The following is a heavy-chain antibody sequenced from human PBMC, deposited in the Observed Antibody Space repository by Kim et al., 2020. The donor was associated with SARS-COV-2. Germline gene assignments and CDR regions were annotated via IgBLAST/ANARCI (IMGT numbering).Heavy chain of an antibody. Sequence: SETLSLTCTVSGGSISSSSYYWGWIRQPPGKGLEWIGSIYYSGSTYYNPSLKSRVTISVDTSKNQFSLKLSSVTAADTAVYYCARSEKGTGYGYYDILTGYYDRSIRFDPWGQGTLVTVSS. D-gene: IGHD3-9*01. V-gene: IGHV4-39*01. CDR1: GGSISSSSYY. J-gene: IGHJ5*02. CDR3: ARSEKGTGYGYYDILTGYYDRSIRFDP. CDR2: IYYSGST.